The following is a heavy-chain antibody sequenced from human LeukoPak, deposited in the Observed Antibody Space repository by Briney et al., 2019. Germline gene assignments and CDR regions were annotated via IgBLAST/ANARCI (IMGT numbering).Heavy chain of an antibody. CDR1: GFTFGGSA. CDR3: AKIDSPRVGWRAPFDY. D-gene: IGHD6-19*01. J-gene: IGHJ4*02. V-gene: IGHV3-23*01. CDR2: ISGAGRET. Sequence: QSGGSLRLSCGASGFTFGGSAMSWVRQAPGKGLEWISDISGAGRETYYADSVKGRFTISRDNSKNTLYLQLNSLGAEDTAVYFCAKIDSPRVGWRAPFDYWGQGTLVTVSS.